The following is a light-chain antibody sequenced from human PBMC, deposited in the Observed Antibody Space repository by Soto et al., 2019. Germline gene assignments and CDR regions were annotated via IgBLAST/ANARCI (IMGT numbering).Light chain of an antibody. CDR1: SGHSSYA. CDR3: QTWGTGIHVL. Sequence: QLVLTQSPSASASLGASVKLTCTLSSGHSSYAIAWHQQQPEKGPRYLMKLNSDGSHNKGDGIPDRFSGSSSGAERYLTISSLQSEDEADYYCQTWGTGIHVLFGGGTKVTVL. CDR2: LNSDGSH. J-gene: IGLJ2*01. V-gene: IGLV4-69*01.